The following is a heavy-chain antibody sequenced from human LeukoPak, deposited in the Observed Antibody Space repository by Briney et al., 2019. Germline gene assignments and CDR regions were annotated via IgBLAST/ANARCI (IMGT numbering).Heavy chain of an antibody. D-gene: IGHD2-15*01. Sequence: GGSLRLSCAASGFSVSNNYMSWVRQAPGKGLEWVSVIYSGGSTFYADSVKGRLTISRDNSKNTLYLQMNSLRAEDTAVYYCASDSYSPEYFQHWGQGTLVTVSS. V-gene: IGHV3-66*01. CDR1: GFSVSNNY. CDR3: ASDSYSPEYFQH. J-gene: IGHJ1*01. CDR2: IYSGGST.